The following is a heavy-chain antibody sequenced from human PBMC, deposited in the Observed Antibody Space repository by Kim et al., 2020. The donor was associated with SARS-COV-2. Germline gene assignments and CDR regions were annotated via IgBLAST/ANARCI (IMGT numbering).Heavy chain of an antibody. D-gene: IGHD6-19*01. CDR3: ARGYSSGWGVTY. V-gene: IGHV3-48*03. Sequence: GGSLRLSCAASGFTFSSYEMNWIRQAPGKGLEWVSYISSRGITIYYADSVKGRFTIPRDNAKNSLYLQMNSLRAEDTAIYYCARGYSSGWGVTYWGQGPLVTVSS. CDR1: GFTFSSYE. J-gene: IGHJ4*02. CDR2: ISSRGITI.